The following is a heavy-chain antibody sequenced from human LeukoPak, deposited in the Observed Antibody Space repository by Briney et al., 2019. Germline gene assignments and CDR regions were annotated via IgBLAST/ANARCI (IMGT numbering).Heavy chain of an antibody. CDR2: ISAYNGNT. V-gene: IGHV1-8*02. Sequence: ASVKVSCKASGYTFTSYYMHWVRQAPGQGLEWMGWISAYNGNTNYAQKLQGRVTMTRNTSISTAYMELSSLRSEDTAVYYCARQAYYDFWSGYYTNYYFDYWGQGTLVTVSS. CDR3: ARQAYYDFWSGYYTNYYFDY. J-gene: IGHJ4*02. D-gene: IGHD3-3*01. CDR1: GYTFTSYY.